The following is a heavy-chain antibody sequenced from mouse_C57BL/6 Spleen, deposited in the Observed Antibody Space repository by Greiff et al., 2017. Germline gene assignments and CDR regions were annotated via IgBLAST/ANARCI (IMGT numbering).Heavy chain of an antibody. CDR3: ARDRHYYGSFDY. D-gene: IGHD1-1*01. V-gene: IGHV5-16*01. J-gene: IGHJ2*01. CDR2: INYDGSST. Sequence: EVQLQESEGGLVQPGSSMKLSCTASGFTFSDYYMAWVRQVPEKGLEWVANINYDGSSTYYLDSLKSRFIISRDNAKNILYLQMSSLKSEDTATYYCARDRHYYGSFDYWGQGTTLTVSS. CDR1: GFTFSDYY.